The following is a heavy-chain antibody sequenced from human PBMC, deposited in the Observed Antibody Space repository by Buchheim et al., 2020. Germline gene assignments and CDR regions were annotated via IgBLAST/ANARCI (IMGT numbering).Heavy chain of an antibody. CDR2: ISYDGSNK. J-gene: IGHJ4*02. CDR3: ARAERRMADYQKGAFDY. Sequence: QVQLVESGGGVVQPGRSLRLSCAASGFTFSSYAMHWVRQAPGKGLEWVAVISYDGSNKYYADSVKGRFNISRDNSKNTLYLQMNSLRAEDTAVYYCARAERRMADYQKGAFDYWGQGTL. V-gene: IGHV3-30-3*01. CDR1: GFTFSSYA. D-gene: IGHD3-16*01.